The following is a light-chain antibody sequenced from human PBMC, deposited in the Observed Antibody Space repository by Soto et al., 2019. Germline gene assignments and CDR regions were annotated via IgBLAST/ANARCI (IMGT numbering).Light chain of an antibody. CDR3: RQYNNWPPIT. V-gene: IGKV3D-15*01. Sequence: ETVVTQSPATLSVSPGETATLFCSASERVRTNLASYQQKPGQAPRLLIYYASNRATGIPARFSGSRSGTTFSLPISSLQSEEVAVYYCRQYNNWPPITFGQGTRLDIK. CDR1: ERVRTN. CDR2: YAS. J-gene: IGKJ5*01.